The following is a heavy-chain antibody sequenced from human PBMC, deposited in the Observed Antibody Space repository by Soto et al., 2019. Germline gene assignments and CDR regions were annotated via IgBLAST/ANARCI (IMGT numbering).Heavy chain of an antibody. Sequence: SETLSLTCTVSGGSISSYYWSWIRQPPGKGLEWIGHVYNSGNTDYSHSLKSRVTTSVDTTKNQFSLKLTSVTAADTAVYYCARDRVGVSSNWFDSWGRGTLVTVSS. D-gene: IGHD1-26*01. CDR2: VYNSGNT. J-gene: IGHJ5*01. CDR3: ARDRVGVSSNWFDS. V-gene: IGHV4-59*01. CDR1: GGSISSYY.